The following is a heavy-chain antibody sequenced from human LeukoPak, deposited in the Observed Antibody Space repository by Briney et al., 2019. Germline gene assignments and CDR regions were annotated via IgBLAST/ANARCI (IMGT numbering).Heavy chain of an antibody. V-gene: IGHV3-7*01. CDR2: IKQDGSEK. CDR1: GFTFSSYW. J-gene: IGHJ4*02. CDR3: ARDYDILAGYHHYFDY. D-gene: IGHD3-9*01. Sequence: GGSLRLSCAASGFTFSSYWMSWVRQAPGKGLEWVANIKQDGSEKYYVDSVKGRFTISRDNAKNSLYLQMNSLRAEDTAVYYCARDYDILAGYHHYFDYWGQGTLVTVSS.